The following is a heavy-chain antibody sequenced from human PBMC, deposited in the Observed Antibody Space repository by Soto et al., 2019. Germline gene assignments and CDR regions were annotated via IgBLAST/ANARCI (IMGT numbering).Heavy chain of an antibody. J-gene: IGHJ6*03. D-gene: IGHD2-2*02. CDR3: ARDENCSSTSCYIDYYYYMDV. CDR1: GFTFSSYW. Sequence: GGSLRLSCAASGFTFSSYWMSWVRQAPGKGLEWVANIKQDGSEKYYVDSVKGRFTISRDNAKNSLYLQMNSLRAEDTAVYYCARDENCSSTSCYIDYYYYMDVWGKGTKVNVAS. V-gene: IGHV3-7*01. CDR2: IKQDGSEK.